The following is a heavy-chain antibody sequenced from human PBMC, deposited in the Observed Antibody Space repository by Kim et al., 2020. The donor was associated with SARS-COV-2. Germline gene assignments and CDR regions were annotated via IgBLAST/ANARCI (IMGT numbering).Heavy chain of an antibody. CDR3: ARASAATGRTFDY. Sequence: NPSLMGPVTMSVDRSKNQFSLNLTSVTAADTAVYYCARASAATGRTFDYWGQGTLVTVSS. D-gene: IGHD2-15*01. V-gene: IGHV4-4*07. J-gene: IGHJ4*02.